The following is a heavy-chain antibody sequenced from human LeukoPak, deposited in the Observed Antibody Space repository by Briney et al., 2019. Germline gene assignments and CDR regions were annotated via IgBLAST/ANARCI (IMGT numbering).Heavy chain of an antibody. CDR2: ISSSSTYI. V-gene: IGHV3-21*01. Sequence: GGSLRLSCAASGFTFTSYSMNWVRQAPGKGLEWVSCISSSSTYIYYADSVKGRFTISRGNAKNSLYLQMNSLTAEDTAVYYCARSWGELSFFDSWGQGTLVTVSS. CDR1: GFTFTSYS. J-gene: IGHJ4*02. CDR3: ARSWGELSFFDS. D-gene: IGHD3-16*02.